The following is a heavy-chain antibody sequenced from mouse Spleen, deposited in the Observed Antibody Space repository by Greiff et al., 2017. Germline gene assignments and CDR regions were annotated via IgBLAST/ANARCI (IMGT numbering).Heavy chain of an antibody. J-gene: IGHJ2*01. CDR2: IDPSDSET. CDR3: ARKGGYLDY. CDR1: GYTFTSYW. V-gene: IGHV1-52*01. Sequence: QVQLKQPGAELVRPGSSVKLSCKASGYTFTSYWMHWVKQRPIQGLEWIGNIDPSDSETHYNQKFKDKATLTVDKSSSTAYMQLSSLTSEDSAVYYCARKGGYLDYWGQGTTLTVSS.